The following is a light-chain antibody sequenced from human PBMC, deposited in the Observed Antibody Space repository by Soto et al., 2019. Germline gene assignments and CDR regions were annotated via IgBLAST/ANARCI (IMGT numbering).Light chain of an antibody. J-gene: IGKJ5*01. CDR2: CAS. Sequence: IVLTLSPGTLSLSPGERATLSCRASQSVSNNYLAWYQQKPGQAPRLLIYCASNRATGVPAGFSGRGSGTEFTLTISSLQSEDVAVYYCQQYTNWPPNTFGQGTRLEIK. V-gene: IGKV3-15*01. CDR1: QSVSNN. CDR3: QQYTNWPPNT.